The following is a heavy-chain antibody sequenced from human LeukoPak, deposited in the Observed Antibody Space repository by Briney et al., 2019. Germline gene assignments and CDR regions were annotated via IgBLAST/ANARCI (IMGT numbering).Heavy chain of an antibody. CDR1: GGSFSGYY. J-gene: IGHJ4*02. V-gene: IGHV4-34*01. Sequence: KTSETLSLTCAVYGGSFSGYYWSWIRQPPGKGLEWIGEINHSGSTNYNPSLKSRVTISVDTSKNQFSLKLSSVTAADTAVYYCARALWIQLWLKWYYFDYWGQGTLVTVSS. CDR3: ARALWIQLWLKWYYFDY. D-gene: IGHD5-18*01. CDR2: INHSGST.